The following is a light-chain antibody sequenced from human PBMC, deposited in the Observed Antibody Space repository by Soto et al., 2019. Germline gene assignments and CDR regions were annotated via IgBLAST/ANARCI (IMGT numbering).Light chain of an antibody. Sequence: EIVLTQSPATLSLSPGERATLSCRASQSVSSNLAWYQQKPGQAPRLLIYGASTRATGIPARFSGSGSGTEFTLTISSLQSEDFAVYYCQQYNNWPGVTFGPGTKVDIK. CDR1: QSVSSN. CDR3: QQYNNWPGVT. CDR2: GAS. V-gene: IGKV3-15*01. J-gene: IGKJ3*01.